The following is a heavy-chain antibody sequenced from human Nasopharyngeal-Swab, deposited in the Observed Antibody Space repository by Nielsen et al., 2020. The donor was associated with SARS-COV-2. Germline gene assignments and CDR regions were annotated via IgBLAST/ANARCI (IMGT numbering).Heavy chain of an antibody. D-gene: IGHD4-23*01. Sequence: SETLSLTCAVSGGSISSSNWWSWVRQPPGKGLEWIGEIYHSGSTNYNPSLKSRVTISVDTSKNQFSLKLSSVTAADTAVYYCARESYGGNAIEYFQHWGQGTLVTVSS. CDR2: IYHSGST. J-gene: IGHJ1*01. V-gene: IGHV4-4*02. CDR3: ARESYGGNAIEYFQH. CDR1: GGSISSSNW.